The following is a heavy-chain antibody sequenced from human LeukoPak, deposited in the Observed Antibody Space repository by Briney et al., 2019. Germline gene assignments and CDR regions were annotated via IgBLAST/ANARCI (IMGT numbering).Heavy chain of an antibody. D-gene: IGHD5-12*01. CDR3: AKGGWLRLLYYFDY. CDR2: ISGSGGST. Sequence: GGSLRLSCAASGFTFSSYAMSWVRQAPGKGLEWVSAISGSGGSTYYADSVKGRFTISRDNSKNTLYLQMNSRRAEATAVYYCAKGGWLRLLYYFDYWGQGTLVTVSS. V-gene: IGHV3-23*01. CDR1: GFTFSSYA. J-gene: IGHJ4*02.